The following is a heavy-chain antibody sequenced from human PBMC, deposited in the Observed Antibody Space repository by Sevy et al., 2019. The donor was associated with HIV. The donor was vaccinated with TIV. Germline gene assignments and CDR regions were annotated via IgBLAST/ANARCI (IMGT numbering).Heavy chain of an antibody. CDR3: TTAGIVGADFDY. J-gene: IGHJ4*02. Sequence: GGSLRLSCSASGFTFSNAWMSWVRQAPGKGLEWVGRIKSKTDGGTTDYAAPVKGRFTISRDDSKNTLYLQMNSLKTEGTAVYYRTTAGIVGADFDYWGQGTLVTISS. CDR2: IKSKTDGGTT. V-gene: IGHV3-15*01. CDR1: GFTFSNAW. D-gene: IGHD1-26*01.